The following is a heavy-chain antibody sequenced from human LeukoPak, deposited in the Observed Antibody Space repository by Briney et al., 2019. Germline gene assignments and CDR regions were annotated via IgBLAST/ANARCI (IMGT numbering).Heavy chain of an antibody. CDR2: IYSSGST. Sequence: SETLSLTCTVSGGSISSGSYYWGWIRQPAGKGLEWIVRIYSSGSTNYNPSLKSRVTISLDTSKNQCSLQLSSVPDAATAVDHCARAGRCGYHYDSSGSPSAWGQGTLVTVSS. CDR1: GGSISSGSYY. D-gene: IGHD3-22*01. V-gene: IGHV4-61*02. CDR3: ARAGRCGYHYDSSGSPSA. J-gene: IGHJ5*02.